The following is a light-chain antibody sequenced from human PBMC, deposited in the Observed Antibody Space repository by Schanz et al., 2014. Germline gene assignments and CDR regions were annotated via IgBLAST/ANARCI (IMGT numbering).Light chain of an antibody. CDR3: QQYKSWPPTLT. CDR2: TAS. V-gene: IGKV1-5*03. J-gene: IGKJ1*01. Sequence: DIQMTQSPSTLSASVGDRVTITCRASQSISAWLAWYQQKPGRAPKLLIYTASTLESGVPSRFSGSGLGTEFTLTISSLQPDDFAVYYCQQYKSWPPTLTFGQGTRVEIK. CDR1: QSISAW.